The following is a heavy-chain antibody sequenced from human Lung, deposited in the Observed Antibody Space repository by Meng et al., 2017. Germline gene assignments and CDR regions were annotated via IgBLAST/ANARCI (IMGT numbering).Heavy chain of an antibody. CDR2: INRDGTKP. V-gene: IGHV3-74*01. J-gene: IGHJ1*01. Sequence: EGQLVESGGGLVPPGGSLRLSCAASGFTFTDHWMHWVRQVPGKGLVWVSRINRDGTKPTYADSVKGRFTISRDNAKNTLYLQMNNLRAEDTAFYYCTNDRLNHWGQGALVTVSS. D-gene: IGHD1-1*01. CDR3: TNDRLNH. CDR1: GFTFTDHW.